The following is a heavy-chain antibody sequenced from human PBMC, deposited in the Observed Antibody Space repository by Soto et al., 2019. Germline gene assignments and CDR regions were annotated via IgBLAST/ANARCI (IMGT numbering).Heavy chain of an antibody. CDR1: GFSLSNYA. D-gene: IGHD2-15*01. V-gene: IGHV3-33*01. Sequence: VQLVESGGGVVQPGRALRLSCAASGFSLSNYAMHWVRQAPGKGLEWVAVVWYDGRDKYYRESVKGRFTVSRDNPKNTVSLQMNSLRVEDTSVYYCARGNSVDPYGFDVWGQGTVVTVSS. CDR3: ARGNSVDPYGFDV. CDR2: VWYDGRDK. J-gene: IGHJ3*01.